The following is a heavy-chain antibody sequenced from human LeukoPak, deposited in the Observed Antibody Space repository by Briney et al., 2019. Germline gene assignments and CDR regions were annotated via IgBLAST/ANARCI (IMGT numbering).Heavy chain of an antibody. J-gene: IGHJ4*02. CDR2: IIDSGDST. D-gene: IGHD1-26*01. V-gene: IGHV3-23*01. Sequence: PGGSLRLSCAASGFTLNTYAMAWVRQAPGKGLEWVSAIIDSGDSTYYGDSVKGRFAISRDNSRNTLYLQMSNLRAEDTAIYYCAKGSRRSYPYYFDYWGQGTLVTVSS. CDR3: AKGSRRSYPYYFDY. CDR1: GFTLNTYA.